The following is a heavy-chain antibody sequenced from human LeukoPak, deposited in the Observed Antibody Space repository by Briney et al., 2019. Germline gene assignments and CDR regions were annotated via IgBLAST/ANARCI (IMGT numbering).Heavy chain of an antibody. CDR3: AKGKD. Sequence: PGGSLRLSCAASGFTFDGYAMHWVRQAPGKGLEWVSGISWNSGSIGYADSVKGRFTISRDNAKNSLYLQMNSLRAEDTALYYCAKGKDWGQGTLVTVSS. V-gene: IGHV3-9*01. CDR1: GFTFDGYA. CDR2: ISWNSGSI. J-gene: IGHJ4*02.